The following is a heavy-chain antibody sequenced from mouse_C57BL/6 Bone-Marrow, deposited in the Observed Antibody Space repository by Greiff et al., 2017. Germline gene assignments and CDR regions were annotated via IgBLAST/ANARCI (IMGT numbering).Heavy chain of an antibody. V-gene: IGHV1-54*01. Sequence: VKLMESGAELVRPGTSVKVSCKASGYAFTNYLIEWVKQRPGQGLEWIGVINPGSGGTNYNEKFKGKATLTADKSSSTAYMQLSSLTYEDSAVYFCARYPYTAMDYWGQGTSVTVSS. CDR2: INPGSGGT. CDR1: GYAFTNYL. J-gene: IGHJ4*01. CDR3: ARYPYTAMDY. D-gene: IGHD2-10*01.